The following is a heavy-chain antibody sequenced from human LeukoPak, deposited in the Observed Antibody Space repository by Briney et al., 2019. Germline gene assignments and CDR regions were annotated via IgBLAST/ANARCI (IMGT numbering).Heavy chain of an antibody. J-gene: IGHJ4*02. Sequence: SETLSLTCTVSGNSFSSDYWAWVRQPAGKRLEWIGRIHTSGSTKYNPVFKSRVTISLDESKNQFSLTLTSVTSAATAVYYCAKNPPDLWSGYSPFDSWGQGILVTVTS. D-gene: IGHD3-3*01. CDR2: IHTSGST. CDR3: AKNPPDLWSGYSPFDS. V-gene: IGHV4-4*07. CDR1: GNSFSSDY.